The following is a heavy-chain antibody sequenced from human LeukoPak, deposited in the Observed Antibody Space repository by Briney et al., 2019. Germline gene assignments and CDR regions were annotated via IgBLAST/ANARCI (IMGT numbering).Heavy chain of an antibody. V-gene: IGHV3-30*18. CDR2: ISYDGSNK. D-gene: IGHD3-10*01. CDR1: GFTFSSYG. CDR3: AKDYGWFGELLS. J-gene: IGHJ4*02. Sequence: GGSLRLSCAASGFTFSSYGMHWVRQAPGKGLEGVAVISYDGSNKYYADSVKGRFTISRDNSKNTLYLQMNSLRAEDTAVYYCAKDYGWFGELLSWGQGTLVTVSS.